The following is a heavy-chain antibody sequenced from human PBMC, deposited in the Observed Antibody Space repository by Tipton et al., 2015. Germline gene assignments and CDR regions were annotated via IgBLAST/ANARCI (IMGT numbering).Heavy chain of an antibody. Sequence: TLSLTCTVSGGSISSGVYYWSWIRQPPGKGLEWIGEINHNGSTNYHPSLKSRVTISVDTSKNQFSLKVSSVTAADTAIYYCARGSDYEAYYYGMDVWGQGTTVTVPS. V-gene: IGHV4-39*07. CDR2: INHNGST. J-gene: IGHJ6*02. D-gene: IGHD1-26*01. CDR3: ARGSDYEAYYYGMDV. CDR1: GGSISSGVYY.